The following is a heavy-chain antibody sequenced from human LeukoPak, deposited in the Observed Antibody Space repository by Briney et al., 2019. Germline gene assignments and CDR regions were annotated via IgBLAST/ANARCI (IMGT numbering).Heavy chain of an antibody. CDR1: GFTVSSNY. J-gene: IGHJ4*02. V-gene: IGHV3-66*01. Sequence: GGSLRLSCAASGFTVSSNYMSWVRQAPGKGLEWVSVIYSGGSTYYADSVKGRFTISRDNSKNTLYLQMNSLRAEDTAVYYCARRREHGSGSDWLRGQGTLVTVSS. CDR3: ARRREHGSGSDWL. CDR2: IYSGGST. D-gene: IGHD3-10*01.